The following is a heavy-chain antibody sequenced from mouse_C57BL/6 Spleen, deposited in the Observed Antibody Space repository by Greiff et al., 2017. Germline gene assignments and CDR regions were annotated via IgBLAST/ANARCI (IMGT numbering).Heavy chain of an antibody. CDR3: TTDGRSSYYCDY. J-gene: IGHJ2*01. V-gene: IGHV14-1*01. D-gene: IGHD1-1*01. CDR2: IDPEDGDT. Sequence: VQLQQSGAELVRPGASVKLSCTASGFTIKDYYMHWVKQRPEQGLEWIGRIDPEDGDTEYAPKFQGKATLTADTSSNTAYLQLSSLTSEDTAVYYCTTDGRSSYYCDYWGQGTTRTVSS. CDR1: GFTIKDYY.